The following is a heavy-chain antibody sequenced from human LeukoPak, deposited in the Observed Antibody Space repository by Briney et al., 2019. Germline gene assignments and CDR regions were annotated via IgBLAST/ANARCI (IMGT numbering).Heavy chain of an antibody. J-gene: IGHJ3*02. V-gene: IGHV4-59*08. Sequence: PSETLSLTCTVSGGSISDYYWSWIRQPPGKGLEWIGYIYYSGSTNYNPSLKSRVTISVGTSKKQFSLKLNSVTAADTAVYYCARRSYYNILSGHYGAFDIWGQGKMVTVSS. CDR2: IYYSGST. CDR1: GGSISDYY. D-gene: IGHD3-9*01. CDR3: ARRSYYNILSGHYGAFDI.